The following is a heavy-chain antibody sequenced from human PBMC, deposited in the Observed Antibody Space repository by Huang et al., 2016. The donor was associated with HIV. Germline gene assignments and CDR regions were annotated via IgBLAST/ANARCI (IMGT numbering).Heavy chain of an antibody. Sequence: QIQLMQSGPELKQPGASVKVSCKASGYTFTSYGITWVRQAPGQGPEWMGWISASSGDPEDAQKFQGRVTLTTDTSTNIAYMELRSLRSDDTAKYYCARDPKYHRIGYYRQRRGIDIWGQGTMVIVSS. CDR2: ISASSGDP. J-gene: IGHJ3*02. V-gene: IGHV1-18*01. CDR1: GYTFTSYG. D-gene: IGHD3-22*01. CDR3: ARDPKYHRIGYYRQRRGIDI.